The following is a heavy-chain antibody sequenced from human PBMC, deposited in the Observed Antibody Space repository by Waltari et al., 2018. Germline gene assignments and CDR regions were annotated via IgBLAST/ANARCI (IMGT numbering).Heavy chain of an antibody. CDR2: ISPGDSET. D-gene: IGHD5-12*01. J-gene: IGHJ3*01. CDR3: ARRERGDGYTGAFDV. V-gene: IGHV5-51*01. CDR1: GYSFTNYW. Sequence: EVQLVQSGAEVKKPGESLKISCKGSGYSFTNYWIGWVRQMPGKGLESLGIISPGDSETRFNPSFQGQVTISVDKSITTAYLQWSSLKASDTAMYYCARRERGDGYTGAFDVWGQGTMVTVSS.